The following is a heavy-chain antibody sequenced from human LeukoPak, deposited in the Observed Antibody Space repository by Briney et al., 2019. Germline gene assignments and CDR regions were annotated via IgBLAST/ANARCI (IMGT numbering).Heavy chain of an antibody. Sequence: GGSLRLSCAASGFTFSSYAMSWVRQAPGKGLEWVSAISGSGGSTYYADSVKGRFTTSRDNSKNTLYLQMNSLRAEDTAVYYCAKDLINGDAFDIWGQGTMVTVSS. V-gene: IGHV3-23*01. CDR3: AKDLINGDAFDI. D-gene: IGHD2-8*01. CDR2: ISGSGGST. CDR1: GFTFSSYA. J-gene: IGHJ3*02.